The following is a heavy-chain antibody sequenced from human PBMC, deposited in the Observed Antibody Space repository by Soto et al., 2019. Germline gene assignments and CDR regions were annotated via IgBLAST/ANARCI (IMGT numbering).Heavy chain of an antibody. CDR3: AASIFYYGMDV. CDR1: GYTFTNYW. V-gene: IGHV5-51*01. Sequence: PGESLKISCKGSGYTFTNYWIGWVRQMPGKGLEWMGIIYPGDSDTKYNPSFQGQVTISADKSITTTYLQWSSLKASDNAIYYCAASIFYYGMDVWGQGNKVTVSS. J-gene: IGHJ6*02. CDR2: IYPGDSDT.